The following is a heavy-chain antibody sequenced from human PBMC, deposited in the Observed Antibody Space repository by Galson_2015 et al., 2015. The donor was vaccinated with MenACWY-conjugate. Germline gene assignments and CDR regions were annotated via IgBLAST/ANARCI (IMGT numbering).Heavy chain of an antibody. CDR2: SGST. Sequence: SGSTYYNPSLKSRVTISVDTSKNQFSLKLSSVTAADTAVYYCARQYYYDSSGYYSRPGWYFDLWGRGTLVTVSS. J-gene: IGHJ2*01. V-gene: IGHV4-59*08. D-gene: IGHD3-22*01. CDR3: ARQYYYDSSGYYSRPGWYFDL.